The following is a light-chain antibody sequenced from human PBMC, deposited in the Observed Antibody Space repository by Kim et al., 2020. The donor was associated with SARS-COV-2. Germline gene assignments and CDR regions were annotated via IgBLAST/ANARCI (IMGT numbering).Light chain of an antibody. CDR1: NIENKN. CDR2: RDK. V-gene: IGLV3-9*01. Sequence: SVALGQTASIPCGGNNIENKNVHWYRQRPGQAPVLVMYRDKKRPSGIPERLSGSNSGNTATLTISRVEAGDEGDYYCQVWDSRTVVFGGGTQLTVL. CDR3: QVWDSRTVV. J-gene: IGLJ2*01.